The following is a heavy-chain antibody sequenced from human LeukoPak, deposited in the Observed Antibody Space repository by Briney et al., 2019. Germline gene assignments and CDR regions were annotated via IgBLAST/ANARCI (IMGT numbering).Heavy chain of an antibody. CDR2: IYYSGNT. D-gene: IGHD6-19*01. J-gene: IGHJ4*02. CDR3: ARSWAVAGYVDY. CDR1: GDSIRNSY. V-gene: IGHV4-59*08. Sequence: PSETLSLTCTVSGDSIRNSYWNWIRQPPGKGLEWIGCIYYSGNTIYNPSLKSQVTMSVDTSKSQFSLKLSSVTAADTAVYYCARSWAVAGYVDYWGQGTLVTVSS.